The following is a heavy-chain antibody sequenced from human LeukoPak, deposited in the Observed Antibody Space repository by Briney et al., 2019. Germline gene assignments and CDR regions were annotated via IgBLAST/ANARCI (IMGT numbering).Heavy chain of an antibody. CDR1: GFTFSSYS. D-gene: IGHD5-24*01. CDR3: ARDSSMATTDY. J-gene: IGHJ4*02. V-gene: IGHV3-21*01. Sequence: GGSLRLSCADSGFTFSSYSMNWVRQAPGKGLEWVSSISSSSSYIYYADSVKGRFTISRDNAKNSLYLQMNSLRAEDTAVYYCARDSSMATTDYWGQGTLVTVSS. CDR2: ISSSSSYI.